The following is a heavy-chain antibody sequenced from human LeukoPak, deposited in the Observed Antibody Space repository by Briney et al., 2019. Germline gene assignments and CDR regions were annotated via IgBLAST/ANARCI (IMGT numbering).Heavy chain of an antibody. V-gene: IGHV3-7*01. CDR3: ARDMVVGSHDY. CDR1: GFTFSSYW. J-gene: IGHJ4*02. D-gene: IGHD2-15*01. CDR2: IKQDGSEK. Sequence: GGSLRLSCAASGFTFSSYWMSWVRQAPGKGLEWVANIKQDGSEKYYVGSVKGRFTISRDNAKNSLYLQMNSLRAEDTAVYYCARDMVVGSHDYWGQGTLVTVSS.